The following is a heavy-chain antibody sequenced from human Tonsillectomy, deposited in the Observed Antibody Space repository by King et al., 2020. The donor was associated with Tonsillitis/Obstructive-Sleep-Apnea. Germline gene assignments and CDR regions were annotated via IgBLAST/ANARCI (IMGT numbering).Heavy chain of an antibody. V-gene: IGHV3-15*01. Sequence: VQLVESGGGLVKPGGSLRLSCAASGFTFSNAWMSWVRQAPGKGLEWVGRFKSKTDGGTTDYAAPVKGRFTISRDDSKNTLYLQMNSLKTEDTAVYYCTTDRYLGYWGQGTLVTVSS. CDR2: FKSKTDGGTT. CDR3: TTDRYLGY. D-gene: IGHD1-14*01. J-gene: IGHJ4*02. CDR1: GFTFSNAW.